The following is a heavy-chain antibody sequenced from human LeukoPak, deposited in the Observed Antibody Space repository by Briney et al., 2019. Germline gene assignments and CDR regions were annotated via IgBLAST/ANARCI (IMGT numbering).Heavy chain of an antibody. CDR1: GYTFTSYG. CDR2: ISAYNGNT. CDR3: ARGGYSSSHRLNLNWFDP. J-gene: IGHJ5*02. Sequence: ASVKASCKASGYTFTSYGISWVRQAPGQGLEWMGWISAYNGNTNYAQKLQGRVTMTTDTSTSTAYMELSSLRSEDTAVYYCARGGYSSSHRLNLNWFDPWGQGTLVTVSS. D-gene: IGHD6-13*01. V-gene: IGHV1-18*01.